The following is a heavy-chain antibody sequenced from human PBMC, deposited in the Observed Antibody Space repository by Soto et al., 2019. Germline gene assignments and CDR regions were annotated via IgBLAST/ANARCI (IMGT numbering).Heavy chain of an antibody. Sequence: SETLSLTCTVSGGSISSGGYYWSWIRQHPGKGLEWIGYIYYSGSTYYNPSLKSRVTISVDTSKNQFSLKLSSVTAADTAVYYCARQIITFGGVIADFDYWGQGTLVPVSS. V-gene: IGHV4-31*03. J-gene: IGHJ4*02. CDR3: ARQIITFGGVIADFDY. D-gene: IGHD3-16*02. CDR2: IYYSGST. CDR1: GGSISSGGYY.